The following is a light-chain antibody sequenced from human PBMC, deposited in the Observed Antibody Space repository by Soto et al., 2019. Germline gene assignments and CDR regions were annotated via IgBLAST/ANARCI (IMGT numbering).Light chain of an antibody. CDR1: ESVNSNY. J-gene: IGKJ1*01. CDR3: QQYSNSRT. V-gene: IGKV3-20*01. CDR2: DAS. Sequence: EIVLTQSPGTLSLSPGERATRSCRANESVNSNYLGWYQQRPGQAPRLLVYDASKRATGIPDRFSGSGSGTDFTLTISRLEHEDFAVYYCQQYSNSRTFGQGTKVETK.